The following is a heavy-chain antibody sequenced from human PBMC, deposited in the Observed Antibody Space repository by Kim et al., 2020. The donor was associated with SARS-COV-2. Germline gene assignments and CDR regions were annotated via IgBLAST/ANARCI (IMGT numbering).Heavy chain of an antibody. CDR2: IRSKAYGGTT. CDR3: TRDPRGVYSYYYDSSGYFDY. V-gene: IGHV3-49*03. Sequence: GGSLRLSCTASGFTFGDYAMSWFRQAPGKGLEWVGFIRSKAYGGTTEYAASVKGRFTISRDDSKSIAYLQMNSLKTEDTAVYYCTRDPRGVYSYYYDSSGYFDYWGQGTLVTVSS. J-gene: IGHJ4*02. D-gene: IGHD3-22*01. CDR1: GFTFGDYA.